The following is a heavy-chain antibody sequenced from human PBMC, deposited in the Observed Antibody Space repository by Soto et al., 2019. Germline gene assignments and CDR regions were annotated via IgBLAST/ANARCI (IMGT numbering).Heavy chain of an antibody. CDR2: ISCSGGST. D-gene: IGHD3-16*02. Sequence: EVQLLESGGGLVQPGGSLRLSCATSGFTFSSYGMNWIRQAPGKGLEWVSSISCSGGSTYYADSVKGRFTISRDNSKNTLYLQMNSRRAEHTAIYYCAKNFRPSRMWLSYRHKTHFDSWGQGALGTVSS. CDR1: GFTFSSYG. V-gene: IGHV3-23*01. CDR3: AKNFRPSRMWLSYRHKTHFDS. J-gene: IGHJ4*02.